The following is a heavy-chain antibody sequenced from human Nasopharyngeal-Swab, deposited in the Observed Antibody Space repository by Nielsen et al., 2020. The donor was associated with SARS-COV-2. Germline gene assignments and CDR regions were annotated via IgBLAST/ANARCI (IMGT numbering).Heavy chain of an antibody. CDR2: ISSSRSYI. J-gene: IGHJ6*02. Sequence: GESLKISCAASGFTFSSYSMNWVRQAPGKGLEWVSSISSSRSYIYYADSVKGRFTISRDNAKNSLYLQMNSLRAEDTAVYYCARDLRITIFGVAPYYYYGMDVWGQGTTVTVSS. D-gene: IGHD3-3*01. CDR1: GFTFSSYS. V-gene: IGHV3-21*01. CDR3: ARDLRITIFGVAPYYYYGMDV.